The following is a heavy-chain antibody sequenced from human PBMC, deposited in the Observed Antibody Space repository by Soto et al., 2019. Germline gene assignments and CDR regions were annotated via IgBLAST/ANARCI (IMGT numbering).Heavy chain of an antibody. CDR1: GFTFDDYA. J-gene: IGHJ3*02. Sequence: PGGFLRLSCAASGFTFDDYAMHWVRQAPGKGLEWVSGISWNSGSIGYADSVKGRFTISRDNAKNSLYLQMNSLRAEDTALYYCAKDIARTTGIDAFDIWGQGTMVTVSS. CDR3: AKDIARTTGIDAFDI. V-gene: IGHV3-9*01. D-gene: IGHD1-1*01. CDR2: ISWNSGSI.